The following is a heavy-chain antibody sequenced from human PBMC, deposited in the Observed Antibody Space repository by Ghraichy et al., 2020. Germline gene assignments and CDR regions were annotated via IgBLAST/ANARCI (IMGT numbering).Heavy chain of an antibody. Sequence: GGSLRLSCAASGFTISSQAMSWVRQAPGKGLEWVSAISGSGDNTYYADSVKGRFTISRDNSKNTLYLQMNSLRAEDTALYYCAKDIRVNGWFGWFDPWGQGTLVTVSS. D-gene: IGHD3-10*01. CDR2: ISGSGDNT. V-gene: IGHV3-23*01. J-gene: IGHJ5*02. CDR1: GFTISSQA. CDR3: AKDIRVNGWFGWFDP.